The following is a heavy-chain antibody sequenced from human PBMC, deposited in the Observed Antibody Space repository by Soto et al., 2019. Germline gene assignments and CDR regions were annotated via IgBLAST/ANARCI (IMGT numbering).Heavy chain of an antibody. J-gene: IGHJ3*02. Sequence: EAHLVESGGGLVQPGRSRRLSCAASGFTFSSYAFNWVRQAPGKGLEWILYISVGSGSIFYADSVKGRFTISRDDAQTSLYLQMNTLRDEDTAIYFCVRDDKWAFDIWGQGTTVIVSS. D-gene: IGHD1-26*01. CDR1: GFTFSSYA. CDR3: VRDDKWAFDI. V-gene: IGHV3-48*02. CDR2: ISVGSGSI.